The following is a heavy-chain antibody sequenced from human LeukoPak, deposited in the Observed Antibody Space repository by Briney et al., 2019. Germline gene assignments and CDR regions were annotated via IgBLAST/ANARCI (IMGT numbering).Heavy chain of an antibody. V-gene: IGHV4-34*01. CDR2: INHSGST. CDR3: ARGRYDSSGYYRARFDP. CDR1: GGSFSGYY. Sequence: SETLSLTCAVYGGSFSGYYWSWIRQPPGKGLEWIGEINHSGSTNYNPSLKSRVTISVDTSKNQFSLKLSSVTAADTAVYYCARGRYDSSGYYRARFDPWGQGTLVTVPS. D-gene: IGHD3-22*01. J-gene: IGHJ5*02.